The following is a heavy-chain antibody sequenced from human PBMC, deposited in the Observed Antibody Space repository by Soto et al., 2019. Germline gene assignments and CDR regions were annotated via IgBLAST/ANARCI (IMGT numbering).Heavy chain of an antibody. CDR1: GFTFSSYA. CDR3: AKFKGRYYDSSGYYHFDY. V-gene: IGHV3-23*01. D-gene: IGHD3-22*01. Sequence: GGSLRLSCAASGFTFSSYAMSWVRQAPGKGLEWVSAISGSGGSTYYADSVKGRFTISRDNSKNTLYLQMNSLRAEDTAVYYCAKFKGRYYDSSGYYHFDYWGQGTLVTVSS. J-gene: IGHJ4*02. CDR2: ISGSGGST.